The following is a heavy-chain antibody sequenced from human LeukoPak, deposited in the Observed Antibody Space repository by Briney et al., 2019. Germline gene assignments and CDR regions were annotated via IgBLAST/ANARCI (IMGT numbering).Heavy chain of an antibody. J-gene: IGHJ6*02. CDR2: IYYSGST. V-gene: IGHV4-59*01. Sequence: KPSETLSLTCTVSGGSISSYYWSWIRQPPGKGLGRIGYIYYSGSTNYNPSLKSRVTISVDTSKNQFSLKLSSVTAADTAVYYWARSAVAGTVYGMDVWGQGTTVTVSS. D-gene: IGHD6-19*01. CDR1: GGSISSYY. CDR3: ARSAVAGTVYGMDV.